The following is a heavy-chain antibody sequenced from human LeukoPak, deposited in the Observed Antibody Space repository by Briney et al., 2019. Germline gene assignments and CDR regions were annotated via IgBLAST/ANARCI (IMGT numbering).Heavy chain of an antibody. CDR3: ARAKVGAAGFFDY. V-gene: IGHV3-53*01. Sequence: GGSLRLSCAASGFTVSSNYMSWVRQAPGKGLEWVSIIYSDGTAYYADSVKGRFTISRDNSKNTLYLQMNSLRAEDTAVYYCARAKVGAAGFFDYWGQGTPVTVSS. D-gene: IGHD6-13*01. J-gene: IGHJ4*02. CDR1: GFTVSSNY. CDR2: IYSDGTA.